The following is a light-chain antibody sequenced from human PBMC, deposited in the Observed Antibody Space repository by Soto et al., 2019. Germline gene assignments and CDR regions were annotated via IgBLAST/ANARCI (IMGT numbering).Light chain of an antibody. Sequence: EMVSTQSPGTLSLSPGERATLSCRASQSVSRSYLAWYQQKPGQAPRLLIYGASSRATGIPDRFSGSGSGTDFTLTISRLEPEDFAVYYCQQYGSSPDTFGQGTKLEIK. CDR2: GAS. V-gene: IGKV3-20*01. CDR1: QSVSRSY. CDR3: QQYGSSPDT. J-gene: IGKJ2*01.